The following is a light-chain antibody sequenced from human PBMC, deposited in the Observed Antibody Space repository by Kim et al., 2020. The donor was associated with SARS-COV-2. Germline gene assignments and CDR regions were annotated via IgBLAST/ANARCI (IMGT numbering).Light chain of an antibody. J-gene: IGLJ3*02. CDR3: QSYDSSLSGSV. CDR2: DDS. CDR1: SSNIGAGHD. V-gene: IGLV1-40*01. Sequence: QSVLTQPPSVSGAPGQRVAISCTGSSSNIGAGHDVHWYQQLPGTAPKLLIYDDSNRSSGVPDRFSGSKSGTSASLAITGLQAEDEAHYFCQSYDSSLSGSVFGGGTQLTVL.